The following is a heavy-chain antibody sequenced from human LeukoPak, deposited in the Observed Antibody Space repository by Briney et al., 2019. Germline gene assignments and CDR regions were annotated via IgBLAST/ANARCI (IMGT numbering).Heavy chain of an antibody. J-gene: IGHJ4*02. Sequence: GGSLRLSCATSGFSFTILDMNWVRQAPGKGLEWVSTIRGGGIGGTYYADSVKGRFTISRDDSKNTLFLEMNSLRAEDTAVYYCAKDSSTTASTWNDYWGQGTLVTVSS. CDR2: IRGGGIGGT. D-gene: IGHD1-1*01. CDR3: AKDSSTTASTWNDY. CDR1: GFSFTILD. V-gene: IGHV3-23*01.